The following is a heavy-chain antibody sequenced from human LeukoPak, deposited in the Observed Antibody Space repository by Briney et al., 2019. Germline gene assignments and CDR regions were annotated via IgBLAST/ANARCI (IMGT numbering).Heavy chain of an antibody. J-gene: IGHJ6*04. D-gene: IGHD3-10*02. Sequence: GGTLRLSCVASGFTFSNYGMNWVRQAPGKGLEWVSYISSSGSTIYYADSVKGRFTISRDNAKNSLYLQMNSLRAEDTAVYYCAELGITMIGGVWGKGTTVTISS. CDR2: ISSSGSTI. V-gene: IGHV3-48*04. CDR1: GFTFSNYG. CDR3: AELGITMIGGV.